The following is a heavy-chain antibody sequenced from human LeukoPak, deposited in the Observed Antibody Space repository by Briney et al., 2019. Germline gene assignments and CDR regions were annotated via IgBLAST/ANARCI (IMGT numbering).Heavy chain of an antibody. V-gene: IGHV4-59*01. Sequence: PSEPESLPCTLSSGFLSRYYWSWIRQPPEKGLEWIGYIYYRGRTNLNTSLKGRVHISLKTSKNQFSLKLSSVTGADTAVYYCARLSGYDPTAGCDYWGQGTLVSVS. D-gene: IGHD5-12*01. J-gene: IGHJ4*02. CDR3: ARLSGYDPTAGCDY. CDR1: SGFLSRYY. CDR2: IYYRGRT.